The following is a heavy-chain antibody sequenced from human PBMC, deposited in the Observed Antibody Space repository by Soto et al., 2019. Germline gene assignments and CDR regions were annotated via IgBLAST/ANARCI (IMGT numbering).Heavy chain of an antibody. CDR3: ARDNSRLYFDY. CDR1: GYTFTSFG. D-gene: IGHD1-26*01. V-gene: IGHV1-18*01. CDR2: ISAYNGNT. J-gene: IGHJ4*02. Sequence: GASVKVSCKASGYTFTSFGISWVRQAPGQGLEWMGWISAYNGNTNYAQNLQGRVTMTIDTSTSTAYMELRSLRSDDTAVYYCARDNSRLYFDYWGQGALVTVSS.